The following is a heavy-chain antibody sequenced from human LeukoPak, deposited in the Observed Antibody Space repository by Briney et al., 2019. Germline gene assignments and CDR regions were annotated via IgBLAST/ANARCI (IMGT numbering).Heavy chain of an antibody. CDR3: ARGHYYGSGRLNLRSEREYYFDY. J-gene: IGHJ4*02. D-gene: IGHD3-10*01. V-gene: IGHV4-34*01. CDR2: INHSGST. CDR1: GGSFSGYY. Sequence: PSETLSLTCAVYGGSFSGYYWSWIRQPPGKGLEWIGEINHSGSTNYNPSLKSRVTISVDTSKNQFSLKLSSVTAADTAVYYCARGHYYGSGRLNLRSEREYYFDYWGQGTLVTVSS.